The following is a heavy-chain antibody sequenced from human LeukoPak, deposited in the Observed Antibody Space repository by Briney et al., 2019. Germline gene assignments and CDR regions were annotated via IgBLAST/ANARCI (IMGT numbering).Heavy chain of an antibody. CDR1: GFTFSSYA. D-gene: IGHD5-12*01. J-gene: IGHJ4*02. V-gene: IGHV3-30*04. CDR3: ARARGGYDKNYYFDY. CDR2: ISYDGSNK. Sequence: GGSLRLSCAASGFTFSSYAMHWVRQAPGKGLEWVAVISYDGSNKYYTDSVKGRFTISRDNSKNTLYLQMNSLRAEDTAVYCCARARGGYDKNYYFDYWGQGTLVTVSS.